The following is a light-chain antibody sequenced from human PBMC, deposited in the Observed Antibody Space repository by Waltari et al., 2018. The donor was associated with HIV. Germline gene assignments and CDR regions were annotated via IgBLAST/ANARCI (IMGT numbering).Light chain of an antibody. CDR3: QQYDTFPYT. CDR1: QSISSW. CDR2: QAS. V-gene: IGKV1-5*03. J-gene: IGKJ2*01. Sequence: DIQMTQSHSTLSASVGDRVTITCRASQSISSWLAWYQQRPGKAPNLLIYQASTLQGGVPSRFSGSGSGTDFTLTINRLQSDDFGTYYCQQYDTFPYTFGPGTNLDIK.